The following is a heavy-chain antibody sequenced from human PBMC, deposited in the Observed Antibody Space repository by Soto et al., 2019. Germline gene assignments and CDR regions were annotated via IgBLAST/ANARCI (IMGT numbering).Heavy chain of an antibody. CDR2: ISSNGGST. V-gene: IGHV3-64D*06. CDR3: VKDLWTTTVTHAFDI. D-gene: IGHD4-17*01. J-gene: IGHJ3*02. CDR1: FAVSSYA. Sequence: FAVSSYAMHWVRQAPGKGLEYVSAISSNGGSTYYADSVKGRFTISRDNSKNTLYLQMSSLRAEDTAVYYCVKDLWTTTVTHAFDIWGQGTMVTVSS.